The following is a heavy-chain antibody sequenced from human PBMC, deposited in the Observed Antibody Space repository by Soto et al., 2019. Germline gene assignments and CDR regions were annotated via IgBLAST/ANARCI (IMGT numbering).Heavy chain of an antibody. D-gene: IGHD2-2*01. J-gene: IGHJ6*02. CDR2: ISYDGSNK. CDR1: GFTFSSYA. CDR3: ARVDVDIVLVPAAIDYYYGMDV. Sequence: QVQLVESGGGVVQPGRSLRLSCAASGFTFSSYAMHWVRQAPGKGLEWVAVISYDGSNKYYADSVKGRFTISRDNSKNSLYLQMNSLRAEDKAVYYCARVDVDIVLVPAAIDYYYGMDVWGQGTTVTVSS. V-gene: IGHV3-30-3*01.